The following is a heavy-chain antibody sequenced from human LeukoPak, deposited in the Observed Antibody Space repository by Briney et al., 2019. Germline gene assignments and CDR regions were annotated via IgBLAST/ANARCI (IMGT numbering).Heavy chain of an antibody. J-gene: IGHJ3*02. D-gene: IGHD2-2*01. CDR1: GYTFTSYG. CDR3: ARGYCSSTSCHDAFDI. CDR2: ISAYNGNT. V-gene: IGHV1-18*01. Sequence: GASVKVSCKASGYTFTSYGISWVRQAPGQGLEWMGWISAYNGNTNYAQKLQGRVTMTTDTSTSTAYMELRSLRSDDTAVYYCARGYCSSTSCHDAFDIWGQGTMVTVSS.